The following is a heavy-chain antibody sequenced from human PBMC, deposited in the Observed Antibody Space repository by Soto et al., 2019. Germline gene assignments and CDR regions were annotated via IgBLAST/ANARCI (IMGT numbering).Heavy chain of an antibody. J-gene: IGHJ3*02. V-gene: IGHV1-24*01. CDR1: GYTLTELS. CDR3: AFRGDFWSGYHSVARVDI. D-gene: IGHD3-3*01. Sequence: ASVKVSCKVSGYTLTELSMHWVRQAPGKGLEWMGGFDPEDGETIYAQKFQGRVTMTEDTSTDTAYMELSSLRSEDMAVYYCAFRGDFWSGYHSVARVDIWGQGTMVTVS. CDR2: FDPEDGET.